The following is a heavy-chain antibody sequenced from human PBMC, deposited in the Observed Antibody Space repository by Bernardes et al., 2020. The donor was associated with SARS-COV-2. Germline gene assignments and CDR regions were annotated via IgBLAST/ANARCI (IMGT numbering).Heavy chain of an antibody. CDR2: IYYSGST. J-gene: IGHJ4*02. CDR1: GGSISSYY. V-gene: IGHV4-59*01. D-gene: IGHD3-10*01. Sequence: SETLSLTCTVSGGSISSYYWSWIRQPPGKGLEWIGYIYYSGSTNYNPSLKSRVTISVDTSKNQFSLKLSSVTAADTAVYYCARDRSSYFDYWGQGTLVTVSS. CDR3: ARDRSSYFDY.